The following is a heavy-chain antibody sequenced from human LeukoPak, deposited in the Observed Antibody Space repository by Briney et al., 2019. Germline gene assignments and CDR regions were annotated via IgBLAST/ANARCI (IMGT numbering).Heavy chain of an antibody. V-gene: IGHV5-51*01. Sequence: GESLKISCKGSGYSFTSYWIGWVRQMPGKGLEWVGIIYPGDSDTRYSPSFQGQVTISADKSISTAYLQWSSLKASDTAMYYCARPRKGRLDAFDIWGQGTMVTVSS. D-gene: IGHD6-6*01. J-gene: IGHJ3*02. CDR3: ARPRKGRLDAFDI. CDR2: IYPGDSDT. CDR1: GYSFTSYW.